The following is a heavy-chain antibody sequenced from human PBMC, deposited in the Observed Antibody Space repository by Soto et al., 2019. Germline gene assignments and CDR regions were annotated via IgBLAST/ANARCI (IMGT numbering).Heavy chain of an antibody. CDR2: ISPYNGNT. CDR1: GYTFTSYA. V-gene: IGHV1-18*01. D-gene: IGHD2-21*02. CDR3: VRIDFAVVTEAVFPSI. J-gene: IGHJ3*02. Sequence: QAQLVQSGGEVKRPGASVKVSCKASGYTFTSYAITWVRQAPGQGPEWMGWISPYNGNTGSAHKLQGRITLTTDTSTTTAYMELRSLRSDDTAIYYCVRIDFAVVTEAVFPSIWGQGTMVTVSS.